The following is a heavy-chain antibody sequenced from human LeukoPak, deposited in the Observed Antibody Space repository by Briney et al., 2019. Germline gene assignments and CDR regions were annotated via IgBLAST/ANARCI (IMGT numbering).Heavy chain of an antibody. CDR3: AREDGFCSGGSCYQH. J-gene: IGHJ1*01. CDR2: INWNGVST. D-gene: IGHD2-15*01. Sequence: PGGSLRLSCAASGFTFDDYGMSWVPQAPGRGREWVSFINWNGVSTDYADSVKGRFTISRDNAKNSLYLQMSSLRVEDTALYYCAREDGFCSGGSCYQHWGQGTLVTVSS. V-gene: IGHV3-20*04. CDR1: GFTFDDYG.